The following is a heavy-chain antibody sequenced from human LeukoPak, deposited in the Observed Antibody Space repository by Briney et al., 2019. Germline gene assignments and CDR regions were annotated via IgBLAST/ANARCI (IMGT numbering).Heavy chain of an antibody. V-gene: IGHV4-39*01. CDR3: ARRRSWQLYDY. CDR2: IYYSGTT. D-gene: IGHD6-6*01. Sequence: SETLSLTCSVSGGPISCSSYYWGWIRQPPGKGLEWIGSIYYSGTTYYNPSLKSRVSISADTSRNQFSLKVTSVTAADTAVYYCARRRSWQLYDYWGQGTLVTVSS. CDR1: GGPISCSSYY. J-gene: IGHJ4*02.